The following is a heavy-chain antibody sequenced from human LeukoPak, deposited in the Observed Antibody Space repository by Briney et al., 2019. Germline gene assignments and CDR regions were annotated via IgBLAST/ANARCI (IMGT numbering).Heavy chain of an antibody. Sequence: ASVKVSCKASGYTFTSYDINWVRRATGQGLEWMGWMNPNSGNTGYAQKFQGRVTMTRNTSISTAYMELSSLRSEDTAVYYCARGAGNDGIYYYYYMDVWGKGTTVTVSS. J-gene: IGHJ6*03. V-gene: IGHV1-8*01. CDR2: MNPNSGNT. CDR3: ARGAGNDGIYYYYYMDV. CDR1: GYTFTSYD. D-gene: IGHD1-1*01.